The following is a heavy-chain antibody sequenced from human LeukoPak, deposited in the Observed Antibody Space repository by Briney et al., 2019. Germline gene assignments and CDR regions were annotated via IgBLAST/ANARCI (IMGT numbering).Heavy chain of an antibody. D-gene: IGHD3-16*01. Sequence: SETLSLTCTVSGGSISSYYWSWIRQPPGKGLEWIGNIYYSGSTNYNPSLKSRVTISVDTSKNQFSLKLSSVTAADTAVYYCAREVGGFDYWGQGTLVTVSS. CDR3: AREVGGFDY. J-gene: IGHJ4*02. CDR1: GGSISSYY. V-gene: IGHV4-59*01. CDR2: IYYSGST.